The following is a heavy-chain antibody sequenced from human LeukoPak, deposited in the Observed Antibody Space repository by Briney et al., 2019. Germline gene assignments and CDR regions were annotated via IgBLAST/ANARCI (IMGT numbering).Heavy chain of an antibody. V-gene: IGHV3-53*01. J-gene: IGHJ4*02. CDR2: IYSDGTT. CDR1: GFTVSNNY. Sequence: GGSLRLSCAASGFTVSNNYMSWVRQAPGKKLEWVSDIYSDGTTFYADSVKGRFTISRDNSKNTLYLQMNTLTGEDTAVYYCAKGFYHYFGSGSYTLDFWGQGTQVTVSS. CDR3: AKGFYHYFGSGSYTLDF. D-gene: IGHD3-10*01.